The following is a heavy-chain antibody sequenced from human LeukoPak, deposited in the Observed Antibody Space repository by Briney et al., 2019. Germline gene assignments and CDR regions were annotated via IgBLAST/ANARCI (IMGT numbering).Heavy chain of an antibody. Sequence: SVKVSCKASGYTFTSYGISWVRQAPGQGLEWMGRIIPILGIANYAQKFQGRVTITTDESTSTAYMELSSLRSEDTAVYYCATRKYCSSTSCYLIDYWGQGTLVTVSS. D-gene: IGHD2-2*01. V-gene: IGHV1-69*04. J-gene: IGHJ4*02. CDR2: IIPILGIA. CDR1: GYTFTSYG. CDR3: ATRKYCSSTSCYLIDY.